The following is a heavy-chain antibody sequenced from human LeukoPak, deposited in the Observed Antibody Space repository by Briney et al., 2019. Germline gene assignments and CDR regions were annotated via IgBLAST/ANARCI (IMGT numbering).Heavy chain of an antibody. CDR3: AREYCTTNSCYIWGLGY. D-gene: IGHD2-2*02. CDR1: GFSFSTYT. J-gene: IGHJ4*02. Sequence: PGGSLRLSCAASGFSFSTYTMRWVRQAPGKGLEYVSGIASNGGTKYYADSVKGRFTISRDNFKNTVYLQMDSLRTEDMAVYCCAREYCTTNSCYIWGLGYWGQGTLVTVSS. V-gene: IGHV3-64*02. CDR2: IASNGGTK.